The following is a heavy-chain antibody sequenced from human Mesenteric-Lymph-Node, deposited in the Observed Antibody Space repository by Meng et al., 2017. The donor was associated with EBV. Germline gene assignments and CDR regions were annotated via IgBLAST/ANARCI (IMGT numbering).Heavy chain of an antibody. CDR3: ARRGKVGAGY. CDR1: GGSFSGYY. Sequence: QVQLQQWGAGLLKPSETLSLTCAVYGGSFSGYYWSWIRQPPGKGLEWIGEINHSGSTNYNPSLKSRVTISVDTSKNQFSLKLGSVTAADTAVYYCARRGKVGAGYWGQGTLVTVSS. D-gene: IGHD1-26*01. V-gene: IGHV4-34*01. J-gene: IGHJ4*02. CDR2: INHSGST.